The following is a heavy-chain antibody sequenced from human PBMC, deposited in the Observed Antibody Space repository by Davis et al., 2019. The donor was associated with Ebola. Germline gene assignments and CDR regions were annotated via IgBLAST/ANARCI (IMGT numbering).Heavy chain of an antibody. Sequence: SVKVSCKASGFVFSNSAVQWVRQARGQGLQWIGWIVLGSHITNYAQKFQERVTITTDMSTSTVYMQLSSLISEDTAVFYCAADSGSYSGDFYFDYWGQGALVTVSS. CDR1: GFVFSNSA. CDR3: AADSGSYSGDFYFDY. V-gene: IGHV1-58*01. J-gene: IGHJ4*02. D-gene: IGHD3-10*01. CDR2: IVLGSHIT.